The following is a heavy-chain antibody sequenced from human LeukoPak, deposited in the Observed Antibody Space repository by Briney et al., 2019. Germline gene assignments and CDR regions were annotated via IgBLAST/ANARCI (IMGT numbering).Heavy chain of an antibody. J-gene: IGHJ3*02. CDR3: ARYCSGGSCFESNYLSRGAFDI. D-gene: IGHD2-15*01. CDR1: GGSISSYY. CDR2: IYYSGST. V-gene: IGHV4-59*08. Sequence: SETLSLACTVSGGSISSYYWSWIRQPPGKGLEWIGYIYYSGSTNYNPSLKSRVTISVDTSKNQFSLKLSSVTAADTAVYYCARYCSGGSCFESNYLSRGAFDIWGQGTMVTVSS.